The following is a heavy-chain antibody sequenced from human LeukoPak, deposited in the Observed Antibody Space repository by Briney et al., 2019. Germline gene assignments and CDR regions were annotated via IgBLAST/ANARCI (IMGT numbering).Heavy chain of an antibody. CDR3: VRADNSGYCDF. D-gene: IGHD3-22*01. V-gene: IGHV3-72*01. CDR2: ARNKARSYTT. Sequence: PGGSLRLSCAASGFTFSDHYMDLVRLAPGNGMEWVGRARNKARSYTTEYAASVTGRFTISRDDSKNSLYLQMNSLKTEDTAVYYCVRADNSGYCDFWGQGTLVTVSS. CDR1: GFTFSDHY. J-gene: IGHJ4*02.